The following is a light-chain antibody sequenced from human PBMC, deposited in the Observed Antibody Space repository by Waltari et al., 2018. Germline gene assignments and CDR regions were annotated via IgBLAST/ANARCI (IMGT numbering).Light chain of an antibody. J-gene: IGKJ4*01. Sequence: EVVLTQSPAILSLSPGERATLSCRASQSVRTFVAWYQQKPGQAPRLLIYDASNRATGIPARFSGSGSGTDFTLTISSLEPEDFAVYYCQQRSDWLTFGGGIRVEIK. V-gene: IGKV3-11*01. CDR3: QQRSDWLT. CDR1: QSVRTF. CDR2: DAS.